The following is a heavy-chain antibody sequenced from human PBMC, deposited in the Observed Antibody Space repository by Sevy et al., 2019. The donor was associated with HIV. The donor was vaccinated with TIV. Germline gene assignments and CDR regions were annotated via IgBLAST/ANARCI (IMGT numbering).Heavy chain of an antibody. D-gene: IGHD3-10*01. J-gene: IGHJ4*02. Sequence: GGSLRLSCAASGFTFSSYAMHWVRQAPGKGLEWVAVISYDGSNKYYADSVKGRFTISRDNSKNTLYLQMNSLRAEDTGVYYCARAYYYGSGSYPKGDYWGQGTLVTVS. V-gene: IGHV3-30-3*01. CDR2: ISYDGSNK. CDR3: ARAYYYGSGSYPKGDY. CDR1: GFTFSSYA.